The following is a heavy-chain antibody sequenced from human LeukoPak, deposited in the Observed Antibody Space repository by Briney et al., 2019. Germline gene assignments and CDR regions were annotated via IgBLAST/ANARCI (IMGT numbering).Heavy chain of an antibody. V-gene: IGHV3-23*01. Sequence: GGSLRLSCAASGFTFGSYAMSWVRQAPGKGLEWVSAISGSGGSTYYADSVKGRFTISRDNSKNTLYLQMNSLRAEDAAVYYCAKVSSGWPFDYWGQGTLVTVSS. CDR3: AKVSSGWPFDY. J-gene: IGHJ4*02. CDR2: ISGSGGST. D-gene: IGHD6-19*01. CDR1: GFTFGSYA.